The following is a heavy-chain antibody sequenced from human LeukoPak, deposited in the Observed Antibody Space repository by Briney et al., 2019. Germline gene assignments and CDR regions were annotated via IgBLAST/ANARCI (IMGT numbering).Heavy chain of an antibody. CDR2: ISGGGERT. CDR1: GIVFSNTA. D-gene: IGHD6-19*01. CDR3: GKDGGQYSSGPEFDP. Sequence: GGSLRLSCAASGIVFSNTAMNWARQSPGRGLEWVSAISGGGERTFYADSEKGRFSISRDNSKNMLYLQMNSLRADDTAIYYCGKDGGQYSSGPEFDPRGQGALVTVSS. J-gene: IGHJ5*02. V-gene: IGHV3-23*01.